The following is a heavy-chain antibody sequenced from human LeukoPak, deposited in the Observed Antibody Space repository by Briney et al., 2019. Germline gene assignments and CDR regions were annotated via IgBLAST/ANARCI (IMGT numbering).Heavy chain of an antibody. CDR2: INHSGST. CDR1: GGSFSGYY. J-gene: IGHJ3*02. D-gene: IGHD1-26*01. CDR3: ARDLSGVDAFDI. V-gene: IGHV4-34*01. Sequence: PSETLSLTCAVYGGSFSGYYWSWIRQPPGKGLEWIGEINHSGSTNYNPSLKSRVTISVDTSKNQFSLKLSSVTAADTAVYYCARDLSGVDAFDIWGQGTMVTVSS.